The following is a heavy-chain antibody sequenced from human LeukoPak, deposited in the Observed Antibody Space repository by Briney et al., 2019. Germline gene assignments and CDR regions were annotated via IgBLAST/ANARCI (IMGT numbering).Heavy chain of an antibody. V-gene: IGHV4-30-4*01. Sequence: SETLSLTCTVSGGSISGSSYYWSWIRQPPGKGLEWIGYIYYSGSTYYNPSLKSRVTISVDTSKNQFSLKLSSVTAADTVVYYCARDINSGSYADAFDIWGQGTMVTVSS. J-gene: IGHJ3*02. CDR3: ARDINSGSYADAFDI. CDR2: IYYSGST. D-gene: IGHD1-26*01. CDR1: GGSISGSSYY.